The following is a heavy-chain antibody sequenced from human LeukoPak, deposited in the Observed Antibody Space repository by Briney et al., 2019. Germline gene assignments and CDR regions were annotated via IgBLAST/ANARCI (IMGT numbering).Heavy chain of an antibody. Sequence: GGSLRLSRAASGFTFSSYWMSWVRQAPGKGLEWVANIKQDGSEKYYVDSVKGRFTISRDNAKNSLYLQMNSLRAEDTAVYYCASLPVWFLFDYWGQGTLVTVSS. V-gene: IGHV3-7*01. CDR1: GFTFSSYW. CDR2: IKQDGSEK. J-gene: IGHJ4*02. D-gene: IGHD3-10*01. CDR3: ASLPVWFLFDY.